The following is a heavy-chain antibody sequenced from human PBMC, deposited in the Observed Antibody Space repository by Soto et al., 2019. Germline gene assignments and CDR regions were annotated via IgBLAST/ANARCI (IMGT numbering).Heavy chain of an antibody. J-gene: IGHJ6*02. CDR1: GFTFSSYW. V-gene: IGHV3-7*03. D-gene: IGHD6-6*01. CDR3: AREGSSSAYYGMDV. Sequence: GGSVRLSXAASGFTFSSYWMSWVRQAPGKGLEWVANIKQDGSEKYYVDSVKGRFTISRDNAKNSLYLQMNSLRAEDTAVYYCAREGSSSAYYGMDVWGQGTTVTVSS. CDR2: IKQDGSEK.